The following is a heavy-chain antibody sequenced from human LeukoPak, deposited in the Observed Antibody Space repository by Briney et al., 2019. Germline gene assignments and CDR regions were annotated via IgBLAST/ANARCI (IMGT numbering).Heavy chain of an antibody. D-gene: IGHD2-15*01. CDR3: ATTYWAAAFDI. CDR2: ISGSGGST. Sequence: GGSLRLSCAASGFTVSSNYMSWVRQTPGKGREWVSAISGSGGSTYYADSVKGRFTISRDNSKNTLYLQMNSMRAEDTAVYYCATTYWAAAFDIWGQGTMITVSS. J-gene: IGHJ3*02. CDR1: GFTVSSNY. V-gene: IGHV3-23*01.